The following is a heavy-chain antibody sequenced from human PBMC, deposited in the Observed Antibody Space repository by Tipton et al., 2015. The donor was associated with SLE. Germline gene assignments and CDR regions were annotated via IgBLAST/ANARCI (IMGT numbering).Heavy chain of an antibody. CDR2: IYYSGST. CDR1: GGSISSYY. J-gene: IGHJ5*02. D-gene: IGHD4-23*01. Sequence: TLSLTCTVSGGSISSYYWSWIWQPPGKGLEWIGYIYYSGSTNYNPSLKSRVTISVDTSKNQFSLKLSSVTAADTAVYYCARALNPLRVSPWGQGTLVTVSS. CDR3: ARALNPLRVSP. V-gene: IGHV4-59*12.